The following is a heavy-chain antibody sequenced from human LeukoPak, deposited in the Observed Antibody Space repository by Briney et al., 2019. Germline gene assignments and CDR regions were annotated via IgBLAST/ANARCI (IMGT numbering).Heavy chain of an antibody. CDR2: MNPNSGNT. V-gene: IGHV1-8*01. J-gene: IGHJ4*02. CDR3: ARVNSGSYQDHHDY. CDR1: GYTFTSYD. D-gene: IGHD1-26*01. Sequence: ASVKVSCKASGYTFTSYDINWVRQATGQGLEWMGWMNPNSGNTGYAQKFQGRVTMTRNTSISTAYMELSSLRSEDTAVYYCARVNSGSYQDHHDYWGQGTLVTVSP.